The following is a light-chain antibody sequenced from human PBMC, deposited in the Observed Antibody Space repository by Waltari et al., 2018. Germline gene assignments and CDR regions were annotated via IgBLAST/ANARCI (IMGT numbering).Light chain of an antibody. V-gene: IGLV2-11*01. CDR3: CSYAGSYTAYV. CDR2: DVT. CDR1: SSDVVGYNY. J-gene: IGLJ1*01. Sequence: QSALTQPRSVSVSPGQSVTISCTGTSSDVVGYNYVSWYQQHPGKAPKLMIYDVTKRPSGVPDRFSGFKSGNTASLTISGLQAEDEADYYCCSYAGSYTAYVFGTGTKVTVL.